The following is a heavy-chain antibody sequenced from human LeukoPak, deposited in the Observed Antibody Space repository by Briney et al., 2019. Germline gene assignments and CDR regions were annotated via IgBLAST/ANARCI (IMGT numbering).Heavy chain of an antibody. CDR3: AHSSPEYYGSGSYYSGYYYMDV. CDR2: IYWDDDK. V-gene: IGHV2-5*02. CDR1: GFSLSTTGLG. J-gene: IGHJ6*03. D-gene: IGHD3-10*01. Sequence: SGPTLVKPTQTLTLTCSFSGFSLSTTGLGVGWIRQPPGKALEWLALIYWDDDKRYSPSLKSRLTITKDTSKNQVVLTMTNMDPVDTATYYCAHSSPEYYGSGSYYSGYYYMDVWGKGTTVTVSS.